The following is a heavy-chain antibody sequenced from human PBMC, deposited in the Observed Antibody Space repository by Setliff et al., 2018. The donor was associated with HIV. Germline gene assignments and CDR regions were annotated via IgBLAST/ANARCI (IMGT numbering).Heavy chain of an antibody. CDR1: GGSFSGYY. Sequence: PSETLSLTCAVYGGSFSGYYWSWIRQPPGKGLEWIGEINHSGSTNYNPSLNSRVTISVDTSKNQFSLKLSSVTAADTAVYYCARSVRHRTVTMIVGRFDPWGQGALVTVSS. V-gene: IGHV4-34*01. CDR3: ARSVRHRTVTMIVGRFDP. J-gene: IGHJ5*02. D-gene: IGHD3-22*01. CDR2: INHSGST.